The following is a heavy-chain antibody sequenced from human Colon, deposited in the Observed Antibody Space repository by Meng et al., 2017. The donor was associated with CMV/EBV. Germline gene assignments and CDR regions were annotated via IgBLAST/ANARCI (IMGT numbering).Heavy chain of an antibody. CDR3: ARGYCSSTSCRVAQSYYYYGMDV. Sequence: SVKVPCKASGGTFSSYAISWVRQAPGQGLEWMGGIIPIFGTANYAQKFQGRVTITTDESTSTAYMELSSLRSEDTAVYYCARGYCSSTSCRVAQSYYYYGMDVWGQGTTVTVSS. V-gene: IGHV1-69*05. CDR2: IIPIFGTA. D-gene: IGHD2-2*01. J-gene: IGHJ6*02. CDR1: GGTFSSYA.